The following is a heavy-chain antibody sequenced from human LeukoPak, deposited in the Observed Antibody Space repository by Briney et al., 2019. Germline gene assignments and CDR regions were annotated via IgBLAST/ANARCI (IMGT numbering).Heavy chain of an antibody. CDR1: GAPITRYY. Sequence: SETLSLTCTVSGAPITRYYWSWIRQPPGKGLEWIGEINHSGSTNYNPSLKSRVTISVDTSKNQFSLKLSSVTAADTAVYYCASVPGIAVADSPSQFDYWGQGTLVTVSS. J-gene: IGHJ4*02. CDR3: ASVPGIAVADSPSQFDY. V-gene: IGHV4-34*01. CDR2: INHSGST. D-gene: IGHD6-19*01.